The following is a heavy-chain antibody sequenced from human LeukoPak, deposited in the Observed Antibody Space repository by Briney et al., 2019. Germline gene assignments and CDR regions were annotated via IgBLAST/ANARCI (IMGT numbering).Heavy chain of an antibody. CDR3: ATDRLNYDILTGYNSRPSWDAFDI. CDR1: GFTFSDHY. Sequence: GGSLRLSCAASGFTFSDHYMDWVRQAPGKGLEWVGRTRNKANSYITEYAASVEGRFTISRDNSKNSLYLQMNSLKTEDTAVYYCATDRLNYDILTGYNSRPSWDAFDIWGQGTMVTVSS. D-gene: IGHD3-9*01. V-gene: IGHV3-72*01. CDR2: TRNKANSYIT. J-gene: IGHJ3*02.